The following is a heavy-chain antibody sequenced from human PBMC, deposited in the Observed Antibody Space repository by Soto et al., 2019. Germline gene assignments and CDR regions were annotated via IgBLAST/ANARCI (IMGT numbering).Heavy chain of an antibody. Sequence: PSETLSLTCIVSGGTIGDYSWNWIRQPPGKGLEWIGYIFYRGETKYNPSHSLWSRVTISTSKNQVSLTLTSVTAADTAVYYCARTSDSSIGYYYYGMDVRGQGTTVTVSS. J-gene: IGHJ6*02. D-gene: IGHD3-22*01. CDR3: ARTSDSSIGYYYYGMDV. V-gene: IGHV4-59*08. CDR2: IFYRGET. CDR1: GGTIGDYS.